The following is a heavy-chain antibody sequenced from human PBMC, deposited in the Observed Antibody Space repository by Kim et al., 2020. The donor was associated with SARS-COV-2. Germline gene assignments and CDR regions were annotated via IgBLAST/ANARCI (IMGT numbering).Heavy chain of an antibody. J-gene: IGHJ5*02. CDR3: ARSWSLYYYGSGSFDP. D-gene: IGHD3-10*01. V-gene: IGHV4-30-2*03. Sequence: RKRRVTIAVDTSKNQVSLKLSSVTAADTAVYYCARSWSLYYYGSGSFDPWGQGTLVTVSS.